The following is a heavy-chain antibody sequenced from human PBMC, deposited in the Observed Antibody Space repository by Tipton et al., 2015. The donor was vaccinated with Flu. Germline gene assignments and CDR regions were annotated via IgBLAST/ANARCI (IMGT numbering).Heavy chain of an antibody. J-gene: IGHJ5*02. CDR1: GGSISSSSYY. CDR3: ARPRGIAAAGTGVGWFDP. D-gene: IGHD6-13*01. V-gene: IGHV4-39*07. CDR2: IHYSGST. Sequence: LRLSCTVSGGSISSSSYYWGWIRQPPGKGLEWIGSIHYSGSTYYNPSLKSRVTISVDTSKNQFSLKLSSVTAADTAVYYCARPRGIAAAGTGVGWFDPWGQGTLVTVSS.